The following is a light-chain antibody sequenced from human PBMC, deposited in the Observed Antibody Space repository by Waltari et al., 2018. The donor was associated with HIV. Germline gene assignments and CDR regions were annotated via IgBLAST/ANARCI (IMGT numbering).Light chain of an antibody. CDR3: QQRNSSPLT. CDR1: QSISGY. V-gene: IGKV3-11*01. CDR2: EAS. J-gene: IGKJ4*01. Sequence: EIVLTQSRATLSVSPGERANLPVRASQSISGYLAWYQQKPGQAPRLLIYEASYRATGIPARFSGSGSGTDFTLTINSLEPEDFALYYCQQRNSSPLTFGGGTKVEIK.